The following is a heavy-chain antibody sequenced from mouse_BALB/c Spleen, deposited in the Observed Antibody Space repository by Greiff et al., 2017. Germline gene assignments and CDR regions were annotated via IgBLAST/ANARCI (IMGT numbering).Heavy chain of an antibody. V-gene: IGHV3-8*02. J-gene: IGHJ1*01. D-gene: IGHD2-2*01. CDR2: ISYSGST. CDR1: GDSITSGY. CDR3: ARGKAGGGLRYFDV. Sequence: EVKLQESGPSLVKPSQTLSLTCSVTGDSITSGYWNWIRKFPGNKLEYMGYISYSGSTYYNPSLKSRISITRDTSKNQYYLQLNSVTTEDTATYYCARGKAGGGLRYFDVWGAGTTVTVSS.